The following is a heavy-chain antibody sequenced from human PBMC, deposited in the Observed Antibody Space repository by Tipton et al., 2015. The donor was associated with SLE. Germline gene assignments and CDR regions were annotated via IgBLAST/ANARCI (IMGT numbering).Heavy chain of an antibody. CDR2: IYYSGST. CDR3: ARARSCSSISCYTFDY. J-gene: IGHJ4*02. Sequence: TLSLTCTVSGGSISSGGYYWSWIRQHPGKGLEWIGYIYYSGSTYYNASLKSRVTISVDTSKNQFSLRLNSVTAADTAVYYCARARSCSSISCYTFDYWGQGTLVTVSS. D-gene: IGHD2-2*02. CDR1: GGSISSGGYY. V-gene: IGHV4-31*03.